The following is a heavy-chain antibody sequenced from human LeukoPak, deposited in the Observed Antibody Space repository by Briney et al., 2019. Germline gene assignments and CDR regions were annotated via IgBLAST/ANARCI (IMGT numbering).Heavy chain of an antibody. CDR3: ARHFGVITKGVYYYYYGMDV. CDR2: ISYDGSNK. J-gene: IGHJ6*02. V-gene: IGHV3-30-3*01. D-gene: IGHD3-3*01. Sequence: GGSLRLSCAASGFTFSSYAMHWVRQAPGKGLEWVAVISYDGSNKYYADSVQCRFTISRDNSKNTLYLQMNSLRAEDTAVYYCARHFGVITKGVYYYYYGMDVWGQGTTVTVSS. CDR1: GFTFSSYA.